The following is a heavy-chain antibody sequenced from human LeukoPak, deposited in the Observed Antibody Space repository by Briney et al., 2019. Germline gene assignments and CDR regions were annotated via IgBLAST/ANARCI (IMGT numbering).Heavy chain of an antibody. D-gene: IGHD4-17*01. CDR2: IYYSGST. J-gene: IGHJ4*02. V-gene: IGHV4-59*01. CDR3: SRGAHYGDYFDY. CDR1: GGSISSYY. Sequence: SETLSLTCTVSGGSISSYYWSWIPQPPGKGLEWIGYIYYSGSTNYNPSLKSRVTISVDTPKNQFSLKLSSVTAADTAVYYCSRGAHYGDYFDYWGQGTLVTVSS.